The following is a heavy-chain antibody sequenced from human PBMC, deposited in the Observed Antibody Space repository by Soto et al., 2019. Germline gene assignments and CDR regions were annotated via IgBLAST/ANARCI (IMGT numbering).Heavy chain of an antibody. CDR1: GFSFSSYS. D-gene: IGHD3-10*01. Sequence: PGGSLRLSCAASGFSFSSYSMNWVRQAPGKGLEWVSYISSSSSTIYYADSVKGRFTISRDNAKNSLYLQMNSLRAEDTAVYYCARDGTGVIWFGELSLPDYWGQGNLVTVSS. J-gene: IGHJ4*02. CDR3: ARDGTGVIWFGELSLPDY. V-gene: IGHV3-48*01. CDR2: ISSSSSTI.